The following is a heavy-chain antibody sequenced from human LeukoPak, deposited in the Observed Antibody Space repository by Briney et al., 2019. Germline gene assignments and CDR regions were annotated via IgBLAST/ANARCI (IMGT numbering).Heavy chain of an antibody. Sequence: GASVTVSCKASGYTFTNYGISWVRQPPAQGLEWMGWISAYNGNTNYAQKLQGRVTMTTDTSTSTAYMELRSLRSDDTAVYYCARVTPFSSGWYYWGQGTLVTVSS. CDR3: ARVTPFSSGWYY. CDR2: ISAYNGNT. J-gene: IGHJ4*02. V-gene: IGHV1-18*01. CDR1: GYTFTNYG. D-gene: IGHD6-19*01.